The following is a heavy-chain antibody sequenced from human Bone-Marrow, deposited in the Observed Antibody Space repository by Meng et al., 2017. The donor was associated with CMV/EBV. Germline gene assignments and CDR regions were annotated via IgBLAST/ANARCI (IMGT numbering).Heavy chain of an antibody. CDR3: ARDPRGPIVVVPAAGWFDP. D-gene: IGHD2-2*01. V-gene: IGHV3-23*01. CDR2: ISGSGGST. CDR1: GFTFSSYA. J-gene: IGHJ5*02. Sequence: GGSLRLSCAASGFTFSSYAMSWVRQAPGKGLEWVSAISGSGGSTYYADSVKGRFTISRDNSKNTLYLQMNSLRAEDTAVYYCARDPRGPIVVVPAAGWFDPWGQGTRVTVSS.